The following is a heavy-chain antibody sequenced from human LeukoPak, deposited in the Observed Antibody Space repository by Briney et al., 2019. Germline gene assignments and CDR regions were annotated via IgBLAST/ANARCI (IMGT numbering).Heavy chain of an antibody. D-gene: IGHD6-19*01. CDR3: ARGVPVAGTRWFDP. CDR2: IKEDGSEK. J-gene: IGHJ5*02. CDR1: GFTFSSYW. V-gene: IGHV3-7*01. Sequence: GGSLRLSCAASGFTFSSYWMSWVRQAPGKGLEWVANIKEDGSEKYYVDSVKGRFTISRDNAKNSLYLQMNSLRAEDTAVYYCARGVPVAGTRWFDPWGQGTLVTVST.